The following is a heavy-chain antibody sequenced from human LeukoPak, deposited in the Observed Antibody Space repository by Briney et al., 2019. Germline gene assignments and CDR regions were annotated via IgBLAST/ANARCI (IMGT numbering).Heavy chain of an antibody. Sequence: PGGSLRLSCAASGFTFSSYAMSWVRQAPGKGLEWVGRIKSKTEGGTTDYAAPVKGRFTISRDNSKNTLDLQMNSLKTEDTAVYYCTTDRTYYYDSGSHWGYFQHWGQGTLVTVSS. CDR1: GFTFSSYA. V-gene: IGHV3-15*01. CDR2: IKSKTEGGTT. CDR3: TTDRTYYYDSGSHWGYFQH. J-gene: IGHJ1*01. D-gene: IGHD3-10*01.